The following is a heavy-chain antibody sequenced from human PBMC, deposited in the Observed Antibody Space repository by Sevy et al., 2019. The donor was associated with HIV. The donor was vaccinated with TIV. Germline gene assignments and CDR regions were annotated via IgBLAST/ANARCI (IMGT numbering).Heavy chain of an antibody. Sequence: GGSLRLSCAASGFTFSRYGMHCVRQGPGKGLEWVAVIWYDGSNKYYADSVQGRFSISRDQSKNTLYLQMNSLRAEDTAVYYCARDRGVRYFDYWGQGTLVTVSS. V-gene: IGHV3-33*01. CDR3: ARDRGVRYFDY. D-gene: IGHD3-10*01. CDR2: IWYDGSNK. CDR1: GFTFSRYG. J-gene: IGHJ4*02.